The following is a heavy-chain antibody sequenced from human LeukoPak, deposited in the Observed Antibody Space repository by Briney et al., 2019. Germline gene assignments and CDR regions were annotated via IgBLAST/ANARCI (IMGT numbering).Heavy chain of an antibody. CDR1: GDSISNYY. Sequence: SETLSLTCTVSGDSISNYYWTWIRQPAAKGLEWIGRIYTSGSTNYSPSLRSRVTMSVDTSKNQVSLNLSSVTAADTAVYYCARDRYDILTGSTTFDPWGQGTLVTVSS. CDR3: ARDRYDILTGSTTFDP. V-gene: IGHV4-4*07. D-gene: IGHD3-9*01. CDR2: IYTSGST. J-gene: IGHJ5*02.